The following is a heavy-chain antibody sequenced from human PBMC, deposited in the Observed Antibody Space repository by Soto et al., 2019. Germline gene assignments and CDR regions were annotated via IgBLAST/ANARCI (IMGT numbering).Heavy chain of an antibody. V-gene: IGHV3-30-3*01. Sequence: LRLSCAASGFTFSSYAMHWVRQAPGKGLEWVAVISYDGSNKYYADSVKGRFTISRDNSKNTLYLQMNSLRAEDTAVYYCARGVRRYYDSSGYYEFDYWGQGTLVTVSS. CDR1: GFTFSSYA. CDR2: ISYDGSNK. J-gene: IGHJ4*02. CDR3: ARGVRRYYDSSGYYEFDY. D-gene: IGHD3-22*01.